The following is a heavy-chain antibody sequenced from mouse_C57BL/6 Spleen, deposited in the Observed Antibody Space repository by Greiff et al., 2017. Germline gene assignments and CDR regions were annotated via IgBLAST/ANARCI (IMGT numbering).Heavy chain of an antibody. J-gene: IGHJ1*03. CDR2: INPNNGGT. V-gene: IGHV1-22*01. CDR3: AIGYSYYYGSSYWYFDV. CDR1: GYTFTDYN. D-gene: IGHD1-1*01. Sequence: EVQLQQSGPELVKPGASVKMSCKASGYTFTDYNMHWVKQSHGKSLEWIGYINPNNGGTSYNQKFKGKATLTVNKSSSTAYMELRSLTSEDSAVYYCAIGYSYYYGSSYWYFDVWGTGTTVTVSS.